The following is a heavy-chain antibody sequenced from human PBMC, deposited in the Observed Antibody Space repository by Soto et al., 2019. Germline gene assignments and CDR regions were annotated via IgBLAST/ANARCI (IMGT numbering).Heavy chain of an antibody. Sequence: SESLSLTCTVSGVSISSYYWSWIRQPAGKGLEWVGRIYTSGSYNYNPSLKSRVTMSVETSKNQCFLKLSSVTAADTAVYYCAREADYGMDVWGQGTTVTVSS. J-gene: IGHJ6*02. CDR2: IYTSGSY. V-gene: IGHV4-4*07. CDR3: AREADYGMDV. CDR1: GVSISSYY.